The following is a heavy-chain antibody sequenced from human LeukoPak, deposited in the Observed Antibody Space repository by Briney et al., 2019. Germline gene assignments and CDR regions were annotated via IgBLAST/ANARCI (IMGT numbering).Heavy chain of an antibody. CDR3: AKVGWGYYPFDY. V-gene: IGHV3-23*01. J-gene: IGHJ4*02. CDR1: GFTFSSYE. D-gene: IGHD3-22*01. Sequence: GGSLRLSCAASGFTFSSYEMNWVRQAPGKGLEWVSAISGSGGSTYYADSVKGRFTISRDNSKNTLYLQMNSLRAEDTAVYYCAKVGWGYYPFDYWGQGTLVTVSS. CDR2: ISGSGGST.